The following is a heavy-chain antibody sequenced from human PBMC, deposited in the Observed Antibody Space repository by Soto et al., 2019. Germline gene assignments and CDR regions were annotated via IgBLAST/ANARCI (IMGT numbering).Heavy chain of an antibody. CDR1: GDSISSSAW. J-gene: IGHJ4*02. D-gene: IGHD1-20*01. Sequence: QVQLQESGPGLVKPSGTLSLTCAVSGDSISSSAWWTWVRQPPGKGLEWIGEIHHSGGPNYNPSVKSRVTISIDKPKNQFSLKLSPVTAADTAVYYCARDYAGITGTTLVWGQGLLVTVSS. CDR2: IHHSGGP. V-gene: IGHV4-4*02. CDR3: ARDYAGITGTTLV.